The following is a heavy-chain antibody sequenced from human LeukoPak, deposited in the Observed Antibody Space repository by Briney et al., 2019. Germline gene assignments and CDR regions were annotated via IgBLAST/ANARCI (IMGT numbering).Heavy chain of an antibody. V-gene: IGHV4-38-2*02. CDR1: GYSISSGYS. CDR2: IYHGGTT. CDR3: ARHLGHLSSMSWVDS. J-gene: IGHJ4*02. Sequence: SETLSLTCTVSGYSISSGYSWGWIRQPPGEGLEWIASIYHGGTTYYNPSPKSRVTISVDTSKNQFSLKLRSVTAADTAVYYCARHLGHLSSMSWVDSWGQGTLVTVSS. D-gene: IGHD2-2*01.